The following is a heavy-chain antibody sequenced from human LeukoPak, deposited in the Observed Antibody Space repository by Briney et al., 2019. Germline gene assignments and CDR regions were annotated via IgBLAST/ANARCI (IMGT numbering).Heavy chain of an antibody. CDR1: GGSISSSSYY. V-gene: IGHV4-39*01. CDR2: IYYSGST. J-gene: IGHJ5*02. D-gene: IGHD6-19*01. Sequence: PSETLSLTCTVSGGSISSSSYYWGWIRQPPGKGLEWIGTIYYSGSTYYNPSLKSRVTISVDTSKNQFSLKLSSMTAADTAVYYCARHAESSGWYLNWFDPWGQGTLVTVSS. CDR3: ARHAESSGWYLNWFDP.